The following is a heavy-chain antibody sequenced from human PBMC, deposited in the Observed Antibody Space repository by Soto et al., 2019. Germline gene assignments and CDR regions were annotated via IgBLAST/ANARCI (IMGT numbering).Heavy chain of an antibody. V-gene: IGHV1-46*03. CDR2: INPSGGST. J-gene: IGHJ4*02. Sequence: QVQLVQSGAEVKKPGASVKVSCKASGYTFTSYYMHWVRQAPGQGLEWMGIINPSGGSTSYAQKFQGRVTMTRDTSTSTVYMELSSLRSEDTAVYYCARDPNCSSTSCPLLLDYWGQGTLVTVSS. CDR3: ARDPNCSSTSCPLLLDY. CDR1: GYTFTSYY. D-gene: IGHD2-2*01.